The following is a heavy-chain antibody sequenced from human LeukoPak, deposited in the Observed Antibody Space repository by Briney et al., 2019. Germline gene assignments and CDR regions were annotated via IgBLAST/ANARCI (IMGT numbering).Heavy chain of an antibody. J-gene: IGHJ4*02. V-gene: IGHV3-64D*08. Sequence: PGGSLRLSCSAAGFTFRSHAMHWVRQAPGKGLEYVSTINDDGSLTYYADSVKGRFNISRDNSKNTVYLQMNNLRPDDSAVYHCLKGGWATIGPPKDWGQGTQVSVSS. CDR2: INDDGSLT. D-gene: IGHD5-24*01. CDR1: GFTFRSHA. CDR3: LKGGWATIGPPKD.